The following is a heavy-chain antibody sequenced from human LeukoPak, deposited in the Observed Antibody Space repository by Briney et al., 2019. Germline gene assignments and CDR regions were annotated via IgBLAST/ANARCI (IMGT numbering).Heavy chain of an antibody. Sequence: SETLSLTCTVSGGSISSYYWSWLRQPPGKGLEWIGYIYYSGSTNYNPSLKSRVTISVDPSKNQFSLKLSSVTAADTAVYYCARDRGSGWYPDYAFDVWGQGTMVTVSS. CDR1: GGSISSYY. J-gene: IGHJ3*01. CDR3: ARDRGSGWYPDYAFDV. D-gene: IGHD6-19*01. CDR2: IYYSGST. V-gene: IGHV4-59*01.